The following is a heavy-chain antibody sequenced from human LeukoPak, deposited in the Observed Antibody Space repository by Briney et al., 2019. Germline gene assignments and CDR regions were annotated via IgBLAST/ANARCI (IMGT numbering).Heavy chain of an antibody. CDR2: ISYVGSNK. J-gene: IGHJ6*04. CDR3: ARGGAAAGPGGPYYYGMDV. CDR1: GFTFSSYA. Sequence: GRSLRLSCAASGFTFSSYAILWVRQAPGKGLEWVAVISYVGSNKYYADSVKGRFTISRDNSKNTLYLQMNSLRAEDTAVYYCARGGAAAGPGGPYYYGMDVWGKGTTVTVSS. V-gene: IGHV3-30*04. D-gene: IGHD6-13*01.